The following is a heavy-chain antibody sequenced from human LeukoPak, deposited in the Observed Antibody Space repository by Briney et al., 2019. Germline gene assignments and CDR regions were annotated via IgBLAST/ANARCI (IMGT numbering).Heavy chain of an antibody. V-gene: IGHV3-21*01. CDR2: ISSSSSYI. CDR1: GFTFSSYS. Sequence: PGGSLRLSCAASGFTFSSYSMNWVRQAPGKGLEWVSSISSSSSYIYYADSVKGRFTISRDNAKNSLYLQMNSLRAEDTAVYYCARDSSRDIVLPAPGPWGQGTLDTVSS. D-gene: IGHD2-8*01. CDR3: ARDSSRDIVLPAPGP. J-gene: IGHJ5*02.